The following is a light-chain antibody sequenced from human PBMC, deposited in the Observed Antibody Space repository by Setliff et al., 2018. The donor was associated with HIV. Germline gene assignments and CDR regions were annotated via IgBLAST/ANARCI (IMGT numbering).Light chain of an antibody. CDR1: SSNIGSYKL. Sequence: QSVLTQPASVSGSPGQSITISCTGTSSNIGSYKLVSWYQQRLGKAPKLFIYEVNQRPSGVSNRFSGSKSGNTASLTISGLQAEDEADYYCCSYAGVSPSLVFGGGTKVTVL. J-gene: IGLJ2*01. V-gene: IGLV2-23*02. CDR2: EVN. CDR3: CSYAGVSPSLV.